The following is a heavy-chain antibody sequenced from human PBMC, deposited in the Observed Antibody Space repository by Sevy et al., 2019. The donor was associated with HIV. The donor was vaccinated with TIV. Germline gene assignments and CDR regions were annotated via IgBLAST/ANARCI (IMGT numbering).Heavy chain of an antibody. CDR3: AGENAWGRGYS. D-gene: IGHD1-26*01. J-gene: IGHJ4*02. Sequence: SETLSLTCSVSGGSITSLYWNWIRQPPGKGLEWITNIYYNGHINYNPSLKSRVTLSLDTSKNQFSLRLSSVTAADTAMYYCAGENAWGRGYSWGQGTLVTVSS. CDR1: GGSITSLY. CDR2: IYYNGHI. V-gene: IGHV4-59*08.